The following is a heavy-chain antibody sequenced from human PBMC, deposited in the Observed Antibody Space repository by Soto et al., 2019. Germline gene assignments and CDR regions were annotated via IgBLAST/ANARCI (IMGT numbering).Heavy chain of an antibody. CDR3: AKDSGYNYCYFSWFDP. J-gene: IGHJ5*02. D-gene: IGHD5-18*01. CDR2: IFYSGST. Sequence: QVHLQESGPRLVKPSETLSLTCTVPGGSISNYYWSWIRQPPGRGLEWIGHIFYSGSTNYNPALKTRVTITVDKSTSLISLKLSSVTAVETAIYYCAKDSGYNYCYFSWFDPWGQGTLVTVSS. V-gene: IGHV4-59*01. CDR1: GGSISNYY.